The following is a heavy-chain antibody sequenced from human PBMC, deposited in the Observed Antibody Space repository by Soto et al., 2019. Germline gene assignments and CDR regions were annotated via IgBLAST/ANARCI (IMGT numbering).Heavy chain of an antibody. CDR1: GFTFCSYA. CDR2: ISGSDGST. Sequence: GGSLRLSCAASGFTFCSYAISWVRQAPGKGLEWVSTISGSDGSTYYADSVKGRFTISRDNSKNTLYLQMNSLRAEDTAVYYCARGNSGYDYGAFDIWGQGTMVTVSS. V-gene: IGHV3-23*01. J-gene: IGHJ3*02. CDR3: ARGNSGYDYGAFDI. D-gene: IGHD5-12*01.